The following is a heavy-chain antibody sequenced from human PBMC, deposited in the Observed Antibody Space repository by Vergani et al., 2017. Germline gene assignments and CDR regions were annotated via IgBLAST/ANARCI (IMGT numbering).Heavy chain of an antibody. CDR2: ISDNGGTT. CDR1: GFTFRNYA. V-gene: IGHV3-23*01. D-gene: IGHD3-10*01. Sequence: EVQLLESGGGLAQPGGSLRLSCAASGFTFRNYAMTWVRQAPGKGLEWVSIISDNGGTTYYADSVKGRFTISRDNSKDTLYLQMNSLRAEDTAVYYCAKDPRLMVRGVTYYYYYYGMDVWGQGTTVTVSS. CDR3: AKDPRLMVRGVTYYYYYYGMDV. J-gene: IGHJ6*02.